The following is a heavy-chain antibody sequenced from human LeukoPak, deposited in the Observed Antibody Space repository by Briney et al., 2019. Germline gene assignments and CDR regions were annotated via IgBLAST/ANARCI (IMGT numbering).Heavy chain of an antibody. V-gene: IGHV3-20*04. J-gene: IGHJ3*02. Sequence: PGGSLRLSCAASGFTFDDYGMSWVRQTPGKGLEWVSCINWNGGSTGYADSVKGRFTISRHNAKNSLYLQMNSLRAEDTAFYYCARARITIFGVVIRDAFDIWGQGTMVTVSS. D-gene: IGHD3-3*01. CDR1: GFTFDDYG. CDR3: ARARITIFGVVIRDAFDI. CDR2: INWNGGST.